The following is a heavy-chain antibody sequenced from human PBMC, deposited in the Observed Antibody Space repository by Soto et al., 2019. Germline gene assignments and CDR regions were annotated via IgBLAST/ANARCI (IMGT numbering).Heavy chain of an antibody. V-gene: IGHV1-69*06. D-gene: IGHD2-2*02. CDR2: IIPIFGTA. CDR1: GGTFSSYA. J-gene: IGHJ5*01. Sequence: SVKVSCKASGGTFSSYAISWVRQAPGQGLEWMGGIIPIFGTANYAQKFQSRVTITADKSTSTAYMELSSLRSEDTAVYYCARDDYCSSNRCYTRRFDSWGQGALVTVSS. CDR3: ARDDYCSSNRCYTRRFDS.